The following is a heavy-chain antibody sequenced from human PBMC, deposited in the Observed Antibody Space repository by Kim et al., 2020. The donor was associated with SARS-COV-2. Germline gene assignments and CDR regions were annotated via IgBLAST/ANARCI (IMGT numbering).Heavy chain of an antibody. V-gene: IGHV3-21*01. CDR2: ISSSSSYI. J-gene: IGHJ1*01. Sequence: GGSLRLSCAASGFTFSSYSMNWVRQAPGKGLEWVSSISSSSSYIYYADSVKGRFTISRDNAKNSLYLQMNSLRAEDTAVYYCARDHGGSYYWGAEYFQHWGQGTLVTVSS. CDR3: ARDHGGSYYWGAEYFQH. D-gene: IGHD1-26*01. CDR1: GFTFSSYS.